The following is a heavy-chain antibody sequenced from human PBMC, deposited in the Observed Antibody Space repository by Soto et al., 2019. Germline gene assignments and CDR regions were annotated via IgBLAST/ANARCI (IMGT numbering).Heavy chain of an antibody. D-gene: IGHD3-16*02. J-gene: IGHJ4*02. CDR2: ISGLGRRT. CDR3: APIQSYYFDY. V-gene: IGHV3-23*01. Sequence: GGSLSLSCAASGFTFSDYAMSWVRQAPGKGLEWVSTISGLGRRTYYADSVKGRLTISRDNSKNTLYLQMNSLRSEDTAIYYCAPIQSYYFDYWGQGTTVTVSS. CDR1: GFTFSDYA.